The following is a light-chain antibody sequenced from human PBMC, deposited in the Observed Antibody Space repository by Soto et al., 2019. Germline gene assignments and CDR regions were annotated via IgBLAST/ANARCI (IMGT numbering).Light chain of an antibody. CDR1: RTISSF. Sequence: TVLIQSPATLSLSPGERATLSCRASRTISSFLAWYQQRPGQAPRLLIYDTSNRASGIPARFSGSGSGTDFTLTISSLEPEDFAIYYCQQRGSWPPSFGGGTKVEI. CDR3: QQRGSWPPS. CDR2: DTS. J-gene: IGKJ4*01. V-gene: IGKV3-11*01.